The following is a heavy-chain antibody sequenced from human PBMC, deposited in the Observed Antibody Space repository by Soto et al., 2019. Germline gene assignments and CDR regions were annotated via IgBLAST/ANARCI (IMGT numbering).Heavy chain of an antibody. V-gene: IGHV4-59*01. CDR3: ARGTSWQLPFDY. CDR2: ISYSGST. Sequence: LSLPCTVSSDSISSYYWSWIRQPPGKRLEWIGYISYSGSTDYNPSLKSRVTISGDTSKNQFSLKVSSVTAADTAVYYCARGTSWQLPFDYWGQGTLVTVSS. D-gene: IGHD6-13*01. J-gene: IGHJ4*02. CDR1: SDSISSYY.